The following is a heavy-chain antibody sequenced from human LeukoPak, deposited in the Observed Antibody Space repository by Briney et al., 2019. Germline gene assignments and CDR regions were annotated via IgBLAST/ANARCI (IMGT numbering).Heavy chain of an antibody. CDR3: ARDWRYDFWSGYQSLFDY. V-gene: IGHV3-7*01. J-gene: IGHJ4*02. CDR1: GFTFSSYW. CDR2: IKQDGSEK. Sequence: PEGSLRLSCAASGFTFSSYWMSWVRQAPGKGLEWVANIKQDGSEKYYVDSVKGRFTISRDNAKNSLYLQMNSLRAEDTAVYYCARDWRYDFWSGYQSLFDYWGQGTLVTVSS. D-gene: IGHD3-3*01.